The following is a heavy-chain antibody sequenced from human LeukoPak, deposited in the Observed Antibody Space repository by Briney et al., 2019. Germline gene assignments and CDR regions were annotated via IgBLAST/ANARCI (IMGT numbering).Heavy chain of an antibody. J-gene: IGHJ4*02. CDR3: ARHRVIGSSYSALEY. D-gene: IGHD1-26*01. V-gene: IGHV4-59*08. Sequence: AETLRLSCTVSGGSISSHDCSWIRQPPGKGLEWIGYIYYSGSSNYNPSLKSRVIISVDTSKNHFSLNLSSVTAADTAVYYCARHRVIGSSYSALEYWGPGTLVTVSS. CDR2: IYYSGSS. CDR1: GGSISSHD.